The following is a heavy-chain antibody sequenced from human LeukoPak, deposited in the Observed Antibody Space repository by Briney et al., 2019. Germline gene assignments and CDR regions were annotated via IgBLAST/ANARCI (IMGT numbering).Heavy chain of an antibody. D-gene: IGHD5-18*01. CDR3: ARDGDAAMVDFDY. CDR1: GFTFSRYW. V-gene: IGHV3-74*01. J-gene: IGHJ4*02. CDR2: ISSDGSGT. Sequence: GGSLTLSCAASGFTFSRYWMYWVREAPEKGLVWVARISSDGSGTTCADSVKGRFTISRDNTKNMLYLQMNSLRAEDTAVYYCARDGDAAMVDFDYWGQGTLVTVSS.